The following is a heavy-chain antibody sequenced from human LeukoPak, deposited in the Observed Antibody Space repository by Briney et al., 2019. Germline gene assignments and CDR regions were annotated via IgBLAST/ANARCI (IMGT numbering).Heavy chain of an antibody. CDR2: INPNSGGT. CDR3: ARVASGSYPIDY. J-gene: IGHJ4*02. V-gene: IGHV1-2*02. CDR1: GYTFTGYH. Sequence: ASVKVCFKASGYTFTGYHIHWVRQAPGQGLEWMGWINPNSGGTNYAQKFQGRVTMTRDTSTSTAYMDLSRLRFDDTAVYYCARVASGSYPIDYWGQGSLVTVSS. D-gene: IGHD1-26*01.